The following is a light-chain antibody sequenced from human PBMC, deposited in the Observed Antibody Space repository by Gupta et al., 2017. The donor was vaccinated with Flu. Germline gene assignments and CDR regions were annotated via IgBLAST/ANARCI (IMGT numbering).Light chain of an antibody. V-gene: IGLV2-23*02. Sequence: ITISCTGTSSDIGSYDLVSWYQQHPGKAPKLMIYEVSKRPSGVSYRFSGSESGNTASLTISGLQAEDEGDYYCCSCVNDYRTWVFGGGTKLTVL. CDR3: CSCVNDYRTWV. CDR1: SSDIGSYDL. CDR2: EVS. J-gene: IGLJ3*02.